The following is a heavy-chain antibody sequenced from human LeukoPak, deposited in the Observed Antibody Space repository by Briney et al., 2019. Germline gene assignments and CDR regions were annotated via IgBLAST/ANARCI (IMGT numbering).Heavy chain of an antibody. J-gene: IGHJ3*02. Sequence: GGSLRLSCAASGFTVSSNYMSWGRQAPGKGLEWVSVIYSGGSTYYADSVRGRFTISRDNSKNTLYLKMNSLRAEDTAVYYCASQFTLTHVGYDAFDIWGQGTMVTVSS. CDR3: ASQFTLTHVGYDAFDI. V-gene: IGHV3-53*01. CDR2: IYSGGST. CDR1: GFTVSSNY. D-gene: IGHD4-17*01.